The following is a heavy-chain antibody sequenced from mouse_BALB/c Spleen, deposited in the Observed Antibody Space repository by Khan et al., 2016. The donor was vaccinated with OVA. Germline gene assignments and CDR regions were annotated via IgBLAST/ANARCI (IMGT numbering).Heavy chain of an antibody. CDR1: GFTFSAYG. V-gene: IGHV5-6*02. Sequence: EVKLEESGGDLVKPGGSLRLSCAASGFTFSAYGMAWVRQAPDKRLEWVATINSDGGYTYYPDTVKGRFTISRNNAENTLSLQMSSLKSEDTAIDYCASHLTGAIAYWGQGTLVTVSA. CDR3: ASHLTGAIAY. J-gene: IGHJ3*01. D-gene: IGHD4-1*01. CDR2: INSDGGYT.